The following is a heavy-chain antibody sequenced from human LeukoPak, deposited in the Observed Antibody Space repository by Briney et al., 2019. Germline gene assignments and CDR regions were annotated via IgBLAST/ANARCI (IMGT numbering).Heavy chain of an antibody. CDR3: ARERRFGDYYGMNV. D-gene: IGHD3-10*01. CDR2: IYYSGST. J-gene: IGHJ6*02. Sequence: SQTLSLTCTVSGGSMSRGGDYWGWIRQHPGKGLEWIGYIYYSGSTYYNPSLKSRVTISVDTSKNQFSLKLSSVTAADTAVYYCARERRFGDYYGMNVWGQGTTVTVSS. V-gene: IGHV4-31*03. CDR1: GGSMSRGGDY.